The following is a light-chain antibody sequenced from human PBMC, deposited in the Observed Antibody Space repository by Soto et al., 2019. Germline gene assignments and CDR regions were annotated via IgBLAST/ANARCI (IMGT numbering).Light chain of an antibody. CDR2: GAS. CDR3: QQYNSWPLT. Sequence: EIVMTQSPATLTVSPGERATLSCRASQSVSSNLAWYQQKRGQAPRLLIYGASTRATGIPARFSGSGFGTEFTLTISSLEYEDFAVYYCQQYNSWPLTFGGGTKVEIK. J-gene: IGKJ4*01. V-gene: IGKV3-15*01. CDR1: QSVSSN.